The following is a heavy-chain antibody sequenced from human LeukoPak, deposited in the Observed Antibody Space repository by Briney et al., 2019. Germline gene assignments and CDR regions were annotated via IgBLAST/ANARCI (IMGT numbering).Heavy chain of an antibody. CDR3: TRAQSGSYYWYYYYYMDV. CDR1: GFTFSSYW. D-gene: IGHD1-26*01. CDR2: IKQNGSEK. Sequence: PGGSLRLSCAASGFTFSSYWMSWVRQAPGKGLEWVANIKQNGSEKYYVDSVKGRFTISRDNAKNSLYLQMNSLRAEDTTVYYCTRAQSGSYYWYYYYYMDVWGKGTTVTLSS. J-gene: IGHJ6*03. V-gene: IGHV3-7*01.